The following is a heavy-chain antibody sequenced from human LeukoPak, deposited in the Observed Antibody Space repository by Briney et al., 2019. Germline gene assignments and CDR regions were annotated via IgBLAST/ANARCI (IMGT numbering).Heavy chain of an antibody. J-gene: IGHJ4*02. V-gene: IGHV4-38-2*01. CDR3: ARSTGSTMFIDY. Sequence: SETLSLTCAVSGYSISSGYYWGWIRQPPGKGLEWIGSIYHSGSTYYNPSLKSRVTISVDTSKNQFSLKLSSVTAADTAVYYCARSTGSTMFIDYWGQRTLVTVSS. CDR1: GYSISSGYY. D-gene: IGHD3-10*02. CDR2: IYHSGST.